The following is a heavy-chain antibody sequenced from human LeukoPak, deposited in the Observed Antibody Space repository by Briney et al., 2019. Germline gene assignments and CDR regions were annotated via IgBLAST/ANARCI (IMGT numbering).Heavy chain of an antibody. CDR2: ISAYNGNT. V-gene: IGHV1-18*01. J-gene: IGHJ4*02. D-gene: IGHD3-16*02. CDR3: ARDKNYRFDY. Sequence: GASVKVSCKASGYTFTNYGISWVRQAPGQGLEWMGWISAYNGNTNYAQRFQGRVTMTRETSSSTVYMELRSLRSDDTAVYFCARDKNYRFDYWGQGTLVSVTS. CDR1: GYTFTNYG.